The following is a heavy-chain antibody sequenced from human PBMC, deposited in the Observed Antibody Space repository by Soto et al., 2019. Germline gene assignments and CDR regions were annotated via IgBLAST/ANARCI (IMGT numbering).Heavy chain of an antibody. CDR3: AGGGVRGVITRTRDYYGMDV. V-gene: IGHV5-51*01. Sequence: HGESLKISCKGSGYSFTSYWIGWVRQMPGKGLECMGIIYPGDSDTRYSPSFQGQVTISADKSISTAYLQWSSLKASDTAMYYCAGGGVRGVITRTRDYYGMDVWGQGTTVPVSS. J-gene: IGHJ6*02. CDR2: IYPGDSDT. D-gene: IGHD3-10*01. CDR1: GYSFTSYW.